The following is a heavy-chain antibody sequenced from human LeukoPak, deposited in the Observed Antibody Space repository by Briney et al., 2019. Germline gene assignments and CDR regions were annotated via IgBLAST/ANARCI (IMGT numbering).Heavy chain of an antibody. CDR3: AHRSTYYYDSSGYWYY. D-gene: IGHD3-22*01. J-gene: IGHJ4*02. CDR1: GSSLSTSGVG. V-gene: IGHV2-5*02. CDR2: IYWDDDK. Sequence: SGPTLVNPTQTLTLTCTFSGSSLSTSGVGVGWIRQPPGKALEWLALIYWDDDKRCSPSLKSRLTITKDTSKNQVVLTMTNMDPVDTATYYCAHRSTYYYDSSGYWYYWGQGTLVTVSS.